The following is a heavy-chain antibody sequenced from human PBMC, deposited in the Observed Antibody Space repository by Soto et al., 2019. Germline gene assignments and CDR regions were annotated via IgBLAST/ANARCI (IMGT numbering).Heavy chain of an antibody. CDR2: IIPIFGTA. V-gene: IGHV1-69*13. CDR3: ARAQTSYYYDSSGYLSSASY. Sequence: SVKVSCKASGGTFSSYAISWVRQAPGQGLEWMGGIIPIFGTANYAQKFQGRVTITADESTSTAYMELSSLRSEDTAVYYCARAQTSYYYDSSGYLSSASYWGQGTLVTVSS. CDR1: GGTFSSYA. J-gene: IGHJ4*02. D-gene: IGHD3-22*01.